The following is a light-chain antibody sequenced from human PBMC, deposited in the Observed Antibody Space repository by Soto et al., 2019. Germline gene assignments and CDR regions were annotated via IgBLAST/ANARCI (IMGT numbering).Light chain of an antibody. CDR2: KAS. CDR1: QTISTS. V-gene: IGKV1-5*03. Sequence: DIQMTQSASTLSASVGDRVTITCRASQTISTSLAWYQQKPGKGPNLLIYKASSLGNGVPPRFSGSGSGTEFTLTISSLQPDDLATYYCQQYNTYSRTFGQGTKVEIK. J-gene: IGKJ1*01. CDR3: QQYNTYSRT.